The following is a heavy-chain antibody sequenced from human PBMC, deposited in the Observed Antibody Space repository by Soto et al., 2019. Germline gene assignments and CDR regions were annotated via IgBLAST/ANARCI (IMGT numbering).Heavy chain of an antibody. Sequence: SETLSLTCTVSGGSISTSTYYWGWIRQPPGKGLEWIGSIYYSGSTYYNPSLQSRVTMALDTSKNQFSLRLSSVDAADTALYYCASLMITFGGVIGIDYWGQGTLVTVSS. CDR3: ASLMITFGGVIGIDY. D-gene: IGHD3-16*01. V-gene: IGHV4-39*01. J-gene: IGHJ4*02. CDR1: GGSISTSTYY. CDR2: IYYSGST.